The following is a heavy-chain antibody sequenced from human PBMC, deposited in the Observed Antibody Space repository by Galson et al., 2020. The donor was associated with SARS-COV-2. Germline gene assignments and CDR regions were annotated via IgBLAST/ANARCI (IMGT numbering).Heavy chain of an antibody. CDR3: ARHGGLRCAPYWYFHL. CDR1: GGSIHNYNYY. V-gene: IGHV4-39*01. CDR2: TYYTGST. Sequence: ASETLSLTCTVSGGSIHNYNYYWAWIRQPPGKGLEWIGSTYYTGSTYYISSLKSRVTISVDTSKNHFTLKLNSVTAADTAVYYCARHGGLRCAPYWYFHLWGRGTLVTVSS. D-gene: IGHD4-17*01. J-gene: IGHJ2*01.